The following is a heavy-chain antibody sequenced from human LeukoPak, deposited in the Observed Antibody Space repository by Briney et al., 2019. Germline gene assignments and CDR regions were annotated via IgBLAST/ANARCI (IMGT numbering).Heavy chain of an antibody. CDR2: ILASGNT. V-gene: IGHV4-4*07. CDR3: ARFCGGDSCDPAGFDY. Sequence: PSETLSLTCTVSGGSISSYYWTWIRQPAGKGLEWIGRILASGNTIYNASLKSRVTMSLDTSKSQFSLKLSSVTAVDTAVYYCARFCGGDSCDPAGFDYWGQGTLVTVSS. CDR1: GGSISSYY. J-gene: IGHJ4*02. D-gene: IGHD2-21*01.